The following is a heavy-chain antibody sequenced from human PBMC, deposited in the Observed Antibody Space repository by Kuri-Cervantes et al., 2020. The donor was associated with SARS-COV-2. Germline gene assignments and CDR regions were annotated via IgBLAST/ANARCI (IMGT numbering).Heavy chain of an antibody. J-gene: IGHJ6*02. CDR3: ARDRETTWYYGMDV. D-gene: IGHD1-14*01. CDR1: GFRFGIHA. V-gene: IGHV3-30-3*01. Sequence: GSLLKISCKASGFRFGIHAMHWVRQAPGKGLEWLSFISFDGDKTYYADSVRGRFTISRDNSENTVSLQMNSLRPEDTAVYYCARDRETTWYYGMDVWGQGTTVTVSS. CDR2: ISFDGDKT.